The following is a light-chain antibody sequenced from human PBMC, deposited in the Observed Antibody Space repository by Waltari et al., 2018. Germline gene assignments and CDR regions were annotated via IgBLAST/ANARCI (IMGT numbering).Light chain of an antibody. Sequence: IVMTKSPDSLAVSLGARATIHCKSSQSLLYTSNNKNYIAWYPQSPGQPPELLFYGASIRDSGVPDRFSGSGSGTDFTLTISSLQAEDVAVYYCQQYYSSPRTFGGGTKVEI. CDR2: GAS. CDR3: QQYYSSPRT. V-gene: IGKV4-1*01. CDR1: QSLLYTSNNKNY. J-gene: IGKJ4*01.